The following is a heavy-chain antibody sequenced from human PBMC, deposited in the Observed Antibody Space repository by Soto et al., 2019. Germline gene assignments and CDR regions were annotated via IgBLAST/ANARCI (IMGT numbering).Heavy chain of an antibody. CDR2: ISDDGSNK. CDR1: GFTFSSYA. V-gene: IGHV3-30-3*01. D-gene: IGHD3-22*01. Sequence: QVQLVESGGGVVQPGRSLRLSCAASGFTFSSYAMHWVRQSPGKGLEWVAVISDDGSNKFYADYVKGRFTISRDNSKNTLYLHINSLRAEATAVYYCARYTDSSGYYQYYFDYWGQGTLVTVSS. J-gene: IGHJ4*02. CDR3: ARYTDSSGYYQYYFDY.